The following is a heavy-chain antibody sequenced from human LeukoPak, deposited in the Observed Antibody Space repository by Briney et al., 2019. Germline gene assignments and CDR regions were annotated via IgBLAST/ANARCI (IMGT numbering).Heavy chain of an antibody. CDR3: ARGIEYSSSSGYYNYYYMDV. D-gene: IGHD6-6*01. CDR1: GFTFSSYW. J-gene: IGHJ6*03. Sequence: GGSLRLSCAASGFTFSSYWMNWVRQAPGKGLEWVSSISSSSSYIYYADSVKGRFTISRDNVKNSLYLQMNSLRAEDTAVYYCARGIEYSSSSGYYNYYYMDVWGIGTTVTVSS. V-gene: IGHV3-21*01. CDR2: ISSSSSYI.